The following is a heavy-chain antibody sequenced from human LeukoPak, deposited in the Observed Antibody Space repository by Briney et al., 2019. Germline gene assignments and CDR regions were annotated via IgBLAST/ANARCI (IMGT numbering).Heavy chain of an antibody. CDR3: TTEYSGSFSN. V-gene: IGHV3-15*01. CDR1: GFTFSDAW. J-gene: IGHJ4*02. CDR2: IKSRAETGTT. Sequence: GGSLRLSCAASGFTFSDAWMNWVRQAPGKGLEWVGRIKSRAETGTTDYGAPVKGRFTISRDDSKKTLYLQMNSLKTEDTAMYYCTTEYSGSFSNWGQGILVTVSS. D-gene: IGHD1-26*01.